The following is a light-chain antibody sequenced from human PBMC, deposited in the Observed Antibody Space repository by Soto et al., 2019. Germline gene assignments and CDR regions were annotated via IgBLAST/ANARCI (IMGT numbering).Light chain of an antibody. Sequence: QSALTQPPSASGSPGQSVTISCTGTSSDVGAYDYVSWYQQHPGKAPELMIYEVSTRPSGVPDRFSGSKSGNTASLTVSGLQAEDEANYYCSSYAGNNTMIFGGGTKLTVL. V-gene: IGLV2-8*01. CDR1: SSDVGAYDY. CDR3: SSYAGNNTMI. J-gene: IGLJ2*01. CDR2: EVS.